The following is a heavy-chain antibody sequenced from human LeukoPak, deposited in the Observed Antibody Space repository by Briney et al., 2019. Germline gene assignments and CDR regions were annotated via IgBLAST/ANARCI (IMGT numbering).Heavy chain of an antibody. CDR1: GFNFRNYW. Sequence: RGGSLRLSCAASGFNFRNYWMHWVRQAPGKGLVWVSRINSDGSSTSYADSVKGRFTISRDNAENTLYLQINSLRAEDTAVYYCATDEAATGRLDYWGQGTLVTDSS. CDR3: ATDEAATGRLDY. D-gene: IGHD1-1*01. CDR2: INSDGSST. J-gene: IGHJ4*02. V-gene: IGHV3-74*01.